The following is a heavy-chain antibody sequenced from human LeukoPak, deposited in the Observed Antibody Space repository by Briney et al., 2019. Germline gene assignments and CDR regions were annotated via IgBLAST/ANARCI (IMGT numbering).Heavy chain of an antibody. Sequence: SETLSLTCTVSGGSISSYYWSWIRQPPGKGLEWVGYIYYSGSTNYNPSLKSRLTISVDTSKKQYFLKLSSVTAADTAVYYCARYHPATTVTTFSSYCMDVWGKGTTVTVSS. CDR1: GGSISSYY. CDR3: ARYHPATTVTTFSSYCMDV. V-gene: IGHV4-59*01. CDR2: IYYSGST. J-gene: IGHJ6*03. D-gene: IGHD4-11*01.